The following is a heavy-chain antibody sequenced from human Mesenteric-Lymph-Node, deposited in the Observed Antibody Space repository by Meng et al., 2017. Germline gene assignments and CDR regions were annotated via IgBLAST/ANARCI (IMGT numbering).Heavy chain of an antibody. CDR3: VRERSCANVGRTMDLLDS. CDR1: CVSIITNDW. Sequence: VPVWGSRPELFHPPATLPLPRAVSCVSIITNDWWGWVRQTPGKGLEWIGEIFHTGDANYNPSLTTRVSMSVDNSKNQFSLTLISVTAAHTAVHYCVRERSCANVGRTMDLLDSWGQGTLVTVSS. J-gene: IGHJ4*02. CDR2: IFHTGDA. V-gene: IGHV4-4*03. D-gene: IGHD4/OR15-4a*01.